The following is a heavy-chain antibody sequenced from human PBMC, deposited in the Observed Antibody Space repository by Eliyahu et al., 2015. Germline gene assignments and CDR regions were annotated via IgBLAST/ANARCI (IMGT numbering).Heavy chain of an antibody. D-gene: IGHD2-21*02. CDR3: AGSGDDSDFDY. CDR1: GYTFTSYY. J-gene: IGHJ4*02. V-gene: IGHV1-46*01. Sequence: QVQLVQSGAEVKKPGASXXXSCXASGYTFTSYYIHXVRXAPGQGLEWLGIINPSAGNTKNAQKFRGRVSMTRDTSTNTAYMELSSLRSDDTAVYYCAGSGDDSDFDYWGQGTLVTVSS. CDR2: INPSAGNT.